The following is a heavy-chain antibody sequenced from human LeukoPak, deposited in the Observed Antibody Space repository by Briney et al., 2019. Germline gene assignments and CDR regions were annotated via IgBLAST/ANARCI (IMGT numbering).Heavy chain of an antibody. J-gene: IGHJ4*02. CDR2: ISYDGSNK. V-gene: IGHV3-30-3*01. CDR1: GFTFSSYA. D-gene: IGHD2-21*02. Sequence: PGRSLRLSCAASGFTFSSYAMHWVRRAPGKGLEWVAVISYDGSNKYYADSVKGRFTISRDNSKNTLYLQMNSLRAEDTAVYYCARGSPAGLPKDPSFDYWGQGTLVTVSS. CDR3: ARGSPAGLPKDPSFDY.